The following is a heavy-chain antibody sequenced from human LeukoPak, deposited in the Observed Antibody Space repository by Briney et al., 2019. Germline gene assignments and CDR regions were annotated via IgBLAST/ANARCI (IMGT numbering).Heavy chain of an antibody. CDR2: IYHSGTT. CDR3: ATLDSSGWYGDY. D-gene: IGHD6-19*01. Sequence: PSETLSLTCTVSAYSISNGFVWGWIRRPPGKGLEWIASIYHSGTTYYNPSLKSRVTMSVDTSKNQFSLKLSSVTAADTAVYYCATLDSSGWYGDYWGQGTLVTVSS. CDR1: AYSISNGFV. J-gene: IGHJ4*02. V-gene: IGHV4-38-2*02.